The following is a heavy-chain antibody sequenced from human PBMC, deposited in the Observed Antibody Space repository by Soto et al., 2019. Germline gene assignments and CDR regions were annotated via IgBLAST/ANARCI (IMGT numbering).Heavy chain of an antibody. CDR1: GYTFTGYY. V-gene: IGHV1-2*02. CDR3: ATQALMSSHPGVAATYFDH. D-gene: IGHD5-12*01. Sequence: QLQLVQSGAEVKKPGASVKVSCKASGYTFTGYYMHWVRQAPGEGLEWVGWINLNNGDTNNAQKFQGRVTMTKDTSVTTAYMELSRLRSDDTAVYYCATQALMSSHPGVAATYFDHWGQGALVTVSS. CDR2: INLNNGDT. J-gene: IGHJ4*02.